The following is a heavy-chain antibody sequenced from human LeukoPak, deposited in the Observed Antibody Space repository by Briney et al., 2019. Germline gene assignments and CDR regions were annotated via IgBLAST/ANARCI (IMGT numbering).Heavy chain of an antibody. D-gene: IGHD3-10*01. CDR3: ARVGYYASGPFSYFDY. CDR1: GLTFSGYA. V-gene: IGHV3-30-3*01. J-gene: IGHJ4*02. Sequence: GGSLRLSCAASGLTFSGYAMHWVRQAPGKGLEWVAVISYDGSNEYYADSVKGRFTISRDNSKNTLYLQMNSLSVEDTAVYYCARVGYYASGPFSYFDYWGQGTLVTVSS. CDR2: ISYDGSNE.